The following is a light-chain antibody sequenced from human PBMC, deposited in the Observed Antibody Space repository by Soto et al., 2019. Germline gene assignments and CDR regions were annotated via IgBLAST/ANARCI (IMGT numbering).Light chain of an antibody. V-gene: IGKV4-1*01. CDR1: QSVLSTSNNKNY. CDR3: QQYYSTFPFT. CDR2: WAS. Sequence: DIVMTQSPDSLAVSLGERATINCKSSQSVLSTSNNKNYLGWYQQKPGQPPKLLIYWASIRESGVPDRFSGSESVTDFTLTISSLQAEDVAVDDCQQYYSTFPFTFGPGTKVEIK. J-gene: IGKJ3*01.